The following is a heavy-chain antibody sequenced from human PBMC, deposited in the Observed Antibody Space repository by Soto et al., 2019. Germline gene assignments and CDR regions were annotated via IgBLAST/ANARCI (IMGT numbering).Heavy chain of an antibody. J-gene: IGHJ5*02. CDR2: IYWDDDK. V-gene: IGHV2-5*02. Sequence: QITLKESGPTLVKPTQTLTLTCTFSGFSLRTSGVGVGWIRQPPGKALEWLALIYWDDDKRYSPSLKSRLTSTKATPKYQVVLPTTNMDPVDTPPYYCAHRQGYNWNAVGFDPWGQGTLVTVSS. CDR3: AHRQGYNWNAVGFDP. CDR1: GFSLRTSGVG. D-gene: IGHD1-1*01.